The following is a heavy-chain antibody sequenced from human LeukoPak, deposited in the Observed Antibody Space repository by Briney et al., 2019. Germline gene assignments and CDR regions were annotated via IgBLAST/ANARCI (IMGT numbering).Heavy chain of an antibody. D-gene: IGHD2-15*01. CDR1: GFTFSTYP. V-gene: IGHV3-23*01. Sequence: GGSLRLSCAASGFTFSTYPMNWVRQAPGKGPEWVSAITFNGGRTFYADSVKGRFTISRGNSRNTLYLQMDSLRAEDTALYFCAKDPPHSPFEDWGQGTLVTVSS. CDR3: AKDPPHSPFED. CDR2: ITFNGGRT. J-gene: IGHJ4*02.